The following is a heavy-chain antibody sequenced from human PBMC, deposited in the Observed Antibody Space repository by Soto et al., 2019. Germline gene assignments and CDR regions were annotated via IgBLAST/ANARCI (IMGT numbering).Heavy chain of an antibody. D-gene: IGHD3-22*01. Sequence: HPVGSLRLSCAASGFTFSSYAMSWVRQAPGKGLEWVSAISGSGGSTYYADSVKGRFTISRDNSKNTLYLQMNSLRAEDTAVYYCAKQPSNYYDSSGYYSFDYWGQGTLVTVSS. V-gene: IGHV3-23*01. CDR2: ISGSGGST. CDR1: GFTFSSYA. CDR3: AKQPSNYYDSSGYYSFDY. J-gene: IGHJ4*02.